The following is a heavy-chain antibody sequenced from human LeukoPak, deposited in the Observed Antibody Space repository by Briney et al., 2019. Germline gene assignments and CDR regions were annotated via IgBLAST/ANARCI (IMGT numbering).Heavy chain of an antibody. CDR3: ARSDGYGLVGI. CDR1: AASINSGSNY. V-gene: IGHV4-39*07. D-gene: IGHD3-10*01. CDR2: IYSSGST. Sequence: SETLSLTCRVSAASINSGSNYWGWIRQPPGKTMEWIGSIYSSGSTYYNPSLKSRVIIMIDTPKNHFSLTLNSVSAADTAVYYCARSDGYGLVGIWGQGTMVTVSS. J-gene: IGHJ3*02.